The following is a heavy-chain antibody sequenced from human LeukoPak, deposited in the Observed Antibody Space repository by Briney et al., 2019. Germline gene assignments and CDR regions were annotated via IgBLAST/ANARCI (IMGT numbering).Heavy chain of an antibody. D-gene: IGHD3-22*01. J-gene: IGHJ4*02. Sequence: GGSLRLSCAASGFTFSNYAMSWVRQAPGKGLEWVSGINSGGSTDYADSVKGRFTLSRDNSKNTLYLQMNSLRAEDTAVYYCAKGYYYDSSGYGPYYWGQGTLVTVSS. CDR3: AKGYYYDSSGYGPYY. CDR2: INSGGST. V-gene: IGHV3-23*01. CDR1: GFTFSNYA.